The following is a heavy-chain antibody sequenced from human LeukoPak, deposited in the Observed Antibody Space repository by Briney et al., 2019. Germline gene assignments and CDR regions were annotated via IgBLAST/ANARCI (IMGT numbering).Heavy chain of an antibody. CDR2: VYTGGSP. Sequence: SETLSLTCTVSVGSVRDNYWSWIRQPPGKGLEWIGRVYTGGSPNYNPSLKSRVALSLDTSRNQFSMNLTSVTAADTAVYFCARGSTFTGFDFWGQGALVTVSS. J-gene: IGHJ4*02. CDR3: ARGSTFTGFDF. CDR1: VGSVRDNY. V-gene: IGHV4-4*07. D-gene: IGHD1-14*01.